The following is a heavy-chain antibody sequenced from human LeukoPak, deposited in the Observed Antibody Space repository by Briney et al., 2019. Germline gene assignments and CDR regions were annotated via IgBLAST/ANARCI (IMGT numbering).Heavy chain of an antibody. CDR1: GYSISSGYY. V-gene: IGHV4-38-2*01. CDR2: IYHSEST. Sequence: PSETLSLTCALSGYSISSGYYWGWIRQPPGKGLDGIGSIYHSESTYYNPSLKSRVTISVDTSKNQFSLKLSSVTAADTAVYYCARPYSSGWYYFDYWGQGTLVTVSS. D-gene: IGHD6-19*01. J-gene: IGHJ4*02. CDR3: ARPYSSGWYYFDY.